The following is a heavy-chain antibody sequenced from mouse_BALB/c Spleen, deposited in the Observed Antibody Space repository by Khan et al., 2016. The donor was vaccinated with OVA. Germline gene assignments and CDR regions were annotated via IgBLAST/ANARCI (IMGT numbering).Heavy chain of an antibody. D-gene: IGHD1-1*01. J-gene: IGHJ4*01. CDR1: GYSITSGYA. CDR2: ISYSGST. V-gene: IGHV3-2*02. Sequence: EVQLVESGPGLVKPSQSLSLTCTVTGYSITSGYAWNWIRQFPGNKLDWMGYISYSGSTSYNPSPRSRISITRDTSKNQFFLQLNSVTTEDTATYYLARKNYYGYAMDYRGQGTSVTVSS. CDR3: ARKNYYGYAMDY.